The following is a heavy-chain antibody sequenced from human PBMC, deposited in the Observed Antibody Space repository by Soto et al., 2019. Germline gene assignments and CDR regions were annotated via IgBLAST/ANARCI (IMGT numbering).Heavy chain of an antibody. D-gene: IGHD3-22*01. V-gene: IGHV4-59*01. CDR3: ARDRSGYSNWFDP. CDR1: GGSISSYY. CDR2: IYYSGST. J-gene: IGHJ5*02. Sequence: PSETLSLTCTVSGGSISSYYWSWIRQPPGKGLEWIGYIYYSGSTNYNPSLKSRVTISVDTSKNQFSLKLSSVTAADTAVYYRARDRSGYSNWFDPWGQRTLVTVSS.